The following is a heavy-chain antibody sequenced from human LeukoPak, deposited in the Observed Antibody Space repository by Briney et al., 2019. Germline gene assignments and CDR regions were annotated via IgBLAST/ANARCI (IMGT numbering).Heavy chain of an antibody. Sequence: GGSLRLSCAAPGFTFSSYWMSWVRQAPGKGLEWVANIKQDGSEKYYVDSVKGRFTISRDNAKNSLYLQMNSLRAEDTAVYYCAGILTWGQGTLVTVSS. J-gene: IGHJ5*02. V-gene: IGHV3-7*01. CDR3: AGILT. CDR1: GFTFSSYW. CDR2: IKQDGSEK.